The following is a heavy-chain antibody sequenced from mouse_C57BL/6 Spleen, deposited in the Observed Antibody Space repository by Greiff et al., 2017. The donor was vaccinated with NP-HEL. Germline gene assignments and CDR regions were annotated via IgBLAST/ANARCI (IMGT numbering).Heavy chain of an antibody. CDR3: ARSPAQATYWFAY. CDR1: GYTFTGYW. J-gene: IGHJ3*01. D-gene: IGHD3-2*02. CDR2: ILPGSGST. Sequence: VQLQQSGAELMKPGASVKLSCKATGYTFTGYWIEWVKQRPGHGLEWIGEILPGSGSTNYNEKFKGKATFTADTSSNPACMQLISLPTEDSAIYYCARSPAQATYWFAYWGQGTLVTVSA. V-gene: IGHV1-9*01.